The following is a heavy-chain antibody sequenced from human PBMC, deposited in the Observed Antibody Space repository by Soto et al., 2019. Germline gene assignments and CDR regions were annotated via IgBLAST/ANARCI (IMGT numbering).Heavy chain of an antibody. V-gene: IGHV4-39*01. CDR2: ICYSGSI. J-gene: IGHJ4*02. CDR1: GGSISSSSYY. CDR3: ARHQTVTSSGFDY. Sequence: QLRLQESGPGLVKPSETLSLTCTVSGGSISSSSYYWGWIRQPPGKGLEWIGSICYSGSIYYNPSLKSRVTISVDTSRNQFSLKLSSVTAADTAVYYCARHQTVTSSGFDYWGQGTLVTVSS. D-gene: IGHD4-17*01.